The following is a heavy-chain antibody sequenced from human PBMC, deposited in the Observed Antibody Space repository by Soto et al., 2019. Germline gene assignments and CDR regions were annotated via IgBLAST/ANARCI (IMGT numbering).Heavy chain of an antibody. Sequence: SGPTLVNPTQTLTLTCTSSGFSLNTTAVGVGWIRQPPGKALEWLALIYWDNDKRYNPSLKTRLTITKDTSKNQVVLKMTNMDPGDKATYFCAHREGDDDVWGSYKDAFDIWGQGTRVTVAS. CDR2: IYWDNDK. D-gene: IGHD3-16*01. J-gene: IGHJ3*02. CDR1: GFSLNTTAVG. CDR3: AHREGDDDVWGSYKDAFDI. V-gene: IGHV2-5*02.